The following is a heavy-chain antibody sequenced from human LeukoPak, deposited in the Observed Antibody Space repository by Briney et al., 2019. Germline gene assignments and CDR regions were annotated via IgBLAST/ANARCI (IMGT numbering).Heavy chain of an antibody. Sequence: SETLSLTCTVSGDSMRSWNYYWGWIRQPPGKGLEWMGNIYYSGSTSYNPSLKPRVTMSVDTSDKTFSLRLSSVTAADTAVYYCARLSTTTYPESQSAPKGAFDVWGQGTMVLVSS. J-gene: IGHJ3*01. V-gene: IGHV4-39*01. CDR1: GDSMRSWNYY. CDR2: IYYSGST. D-gene: IGHD1-26*01. CDR3: ARLSTTTYPESQSAPKGAFDV.